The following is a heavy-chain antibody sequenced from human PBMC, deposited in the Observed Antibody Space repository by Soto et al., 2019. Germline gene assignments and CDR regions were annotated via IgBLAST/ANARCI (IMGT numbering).Heavy chain of an antibody. D-gene: IGHD2-2*01. CDR1: GGTFSSYT. Sequence: GASVKVSCKASGGTFSSYTISWVRQAPGQGLEWMGRIIPILGIANYAQKFQGRVTITADKSTSTAYMELSSLRSEDTAVYYCARDLRYCSSTSCYRWFDPWGQGTLVTVSS. CDR3: ARDLRYCSSTSCYRWFDP. V-gene: IGHV1-69*04. CDR2: IIPILGIA. J-gene: IGHJ5*02.